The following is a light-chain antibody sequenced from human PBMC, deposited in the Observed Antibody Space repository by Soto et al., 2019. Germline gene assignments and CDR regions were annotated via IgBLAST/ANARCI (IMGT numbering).Light chain of an antibody. J-gene: IGLJ2*01. CDR2: VNSDGSH. CDR3: QTWGTGIVV. CDR1: RGHSSSP. V-gene: IGLV4-69*01. Sequence: QSVLTQSPSASASLGASVKLTCTLSRGHSSSPIAWHQQQPEKGPRYLMRVNSDGSHYKGDGIPDRFSGSSSGAERYLTISTLQSEDEADYYCQTWGTGIVVFGGGTKVTVL.